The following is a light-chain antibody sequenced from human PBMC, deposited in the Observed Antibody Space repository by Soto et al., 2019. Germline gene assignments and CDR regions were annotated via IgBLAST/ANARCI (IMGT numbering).Light chain of an antibody. CDR3: QQRASWPIT. CDR2: EAS. Sequence: EIVLTQSPATLSLSPGERATLSCRASQGVSSYLAWYQQKPGQAPRLLIYEASNRATGIPARFSGSGSGTDFTLTISSLESEDVAVYYCQQRASWPITFGAGTKVDIK. J-gene: IGKJ4*01. V-gene: IGKV3-11*01. CDR1: QGVSSY.